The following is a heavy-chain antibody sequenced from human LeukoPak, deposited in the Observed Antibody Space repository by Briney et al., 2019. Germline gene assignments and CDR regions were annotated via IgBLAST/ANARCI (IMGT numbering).Heavy chain of an antibody. Sequence: SETLSLTCTVSGGSISSYYWSWIRLPPGKGLEWIASIDYSGTTNYNPSLKSRVTISVDTSKKQFSLKLTSATAADTAVYYCARGDDYKSTLFDYWGQGTLVTVSS. CDR2: IDYSGTT. J-gene: IGHJ4*02. D-gene: IGHD5-12*01. CDR1: GGSISSYY. V-gene: IGHV4-59*01. CDR3: ARGDDYKSTLFDY.